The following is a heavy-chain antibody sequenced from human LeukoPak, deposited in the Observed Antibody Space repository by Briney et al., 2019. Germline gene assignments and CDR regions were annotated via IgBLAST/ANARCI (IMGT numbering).Heavy chain of an antibody. CDR3: ATSPVLAAAGTSY. Sequence: PSETLSLTCAVYGGSFSGYYWSWIRQPPGKGLEWIGEIYHSGSTNYNPSLKSRVTISVDKSKNQFSLKLSSVTAADTAVYYCATSPVLAAAGTSYWGQGTLVTVSS. CDR2: IYHSGST. CDR1: GGSFSGYY. D-gene: IGHD6-13*01. J-gene: IGHJ4*02. V-gene: IGHV4-34*01.